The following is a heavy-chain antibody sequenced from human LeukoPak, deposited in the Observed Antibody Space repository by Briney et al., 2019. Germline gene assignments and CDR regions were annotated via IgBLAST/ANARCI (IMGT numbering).Heavy chain of an antibody. J-gene: IGHJ4*02. Sequence: PGGSLRLSCAASGFTFSSYWMSWVRQAPGKGLEWVANINDDGDAKYYVDSVKGRFTISRDNYKNSLYLQMNSLRAEDTAVYYCAKDHHYYDSSRYLDNWGEGTLVTVSP. CDR3: AKDHHYYDSSRYLDN. CDR2: INDDGDAK. D-gene: IGHD3-22*01. V-gene: IGHV3-7*01. CDR1: GFTFSSYW.